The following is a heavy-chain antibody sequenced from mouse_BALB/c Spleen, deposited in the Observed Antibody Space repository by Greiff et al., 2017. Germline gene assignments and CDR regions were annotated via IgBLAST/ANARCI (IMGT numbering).Heavy chain of an antibody. Sequence: QVHVKQSGAELMKPGASVKISCTATGYTFSSYWIEWVKQRPGHGLEWIGEILPGSGSTNYNEKFTGKATFTADTSSNTAYMQLSSLTSEDSAVYYCASYYYGSSYFDYWGQGTTLTVSS. CDR2: ILPGSGST. V-gene: IGHV1-9*01. D-gene: IGHD1-1*01. CDR1: GYTFSSYW. J-gene: IGHJ2*01. CDR3: ASYYYGSSYFDY.